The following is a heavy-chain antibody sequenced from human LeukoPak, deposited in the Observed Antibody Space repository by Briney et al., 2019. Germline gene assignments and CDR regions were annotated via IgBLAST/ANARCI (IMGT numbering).Heavy chain of an antibody. J-gene: IGHJ5*02. D-gene: IGHD3-10*01. Sequence: GESLKISCKASGYSFTSYWVGWVRQMPGKGLEWMGVIFPGDSDTRYSPSFQGQVSILVDKSINTAYLQWSSLKASDTAIYYCARHVGYYTSGRPRGWFDPWGQGTLVTVSS. CDR1: GYSFTSYW. CDR2: IFPGDSDT. V-gene: IGHV5-51*01. CDR3: ARHVGYYTSGRPRGWFDP.